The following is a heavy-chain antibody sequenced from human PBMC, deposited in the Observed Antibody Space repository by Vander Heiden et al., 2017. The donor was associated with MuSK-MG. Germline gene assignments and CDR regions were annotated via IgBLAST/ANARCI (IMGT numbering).Heavy chain of an antibody. V-gene: IGHV1-46*01. Sequence: QVQLVQSGTEVKKPAASVKISCKASGYTFTTYYMHWVRQAPGQGLEWMGIINPSGGSTSYEQKFQGRVTMTRDTSTSTVYMELSSLKSEDTAVYYCATTATVEDYWGQGTPVTVSS. CDR3: ATTATVEDY. J-gene: IGHJ4*02. CDR1: GYTFTTYY. D-gene: IGHD4-17*01. CDR2: INPSGGST.